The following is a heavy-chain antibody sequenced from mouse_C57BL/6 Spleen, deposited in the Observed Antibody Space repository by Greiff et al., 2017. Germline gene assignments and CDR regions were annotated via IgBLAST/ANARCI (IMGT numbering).Heavy chain of an antibody. Sequence: EVQLVESGPGLVKPSQSLSLTCSVTGYSITSGYYWNWIRQFPGNKLEWMGYISYDGSNNYNPSLKNRISITRDTSKNQFFLKLNSVTTEDTATYYCARPLTGTRYAMGYWGQGTSVTVSS. CDR2: ISYDGSN. CDR3: ARPLTGTRYAMGY. D-gene: IGHD4-1*01. V-gene: IGHV3-6*01. CDR1: GYSITSGYY. J-gene: IGHJ4*01.